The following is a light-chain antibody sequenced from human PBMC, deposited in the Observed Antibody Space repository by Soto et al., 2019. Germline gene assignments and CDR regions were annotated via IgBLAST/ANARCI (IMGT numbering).Light chain of an antibody. CDR1: SSDVGGSNF. CDR3: VSYTSSTTYG. V-gene: IGLV2-14*03. J-gene: IGLJ1*01. CDR2: DVA. Sequence: QSALTQPASVSDSPGQSITISCTGASSDVGGSNFVSWYQQHPGKPPKLIIYDVANRPSGVSNRFSGSKSGSTASLIISRLQTEDEADYYCVSYTSSTTYGVGTGTKV.